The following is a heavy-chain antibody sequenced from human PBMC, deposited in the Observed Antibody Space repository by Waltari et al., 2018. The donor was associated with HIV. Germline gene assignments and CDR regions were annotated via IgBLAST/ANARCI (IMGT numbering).Heavy chain of an antibody. V-gene: IGHV3-23*01. D-gene: IGHD2-21*02. Sequence: QLLAPGGGLVNPWVSLTLYCASSSSTLPSFSITSILQSPGKGLEWVASISAGVLYTYYTDSVKGRCTISRDNSKNTLYLQLNNLRADDSAVYYCAKDWDHCGGDCYTARLFDPWGQGTLVTVSS. CDR3: AKDWDHCGGDCYTARLFDP. J-gene: IGHJ5*02. CDR1: SSTLPSFS. CDR2: ISAGVLYT.